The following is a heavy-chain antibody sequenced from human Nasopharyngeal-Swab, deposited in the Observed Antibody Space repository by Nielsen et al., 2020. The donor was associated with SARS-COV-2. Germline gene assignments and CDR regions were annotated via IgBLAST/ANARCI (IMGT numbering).Heavy chain of an antibody. J-gene: IGHJ3*02. V-gene: IGHV3-74*01. Sequence: GESLKISCAASGFTFSSYWMHWVRQAPGEGLVWVSRINSDGSSTRDADSVKGRFTISRDNAKNTLYLQMNSLRAEDTAVYYCARPGSSGSYDAFDIWGQGTMVTVSS. CDR2: INSDGSST. D-gene: IGHD6-19*01. CDR3: ARPGSSGSYDAFDI. CDR1: GFTFSSYW.